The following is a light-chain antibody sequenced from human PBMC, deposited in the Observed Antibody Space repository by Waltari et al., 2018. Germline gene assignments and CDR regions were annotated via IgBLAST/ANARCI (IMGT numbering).Light chain of an antibody. V-gene: IGKV3-15*01. CDR1: QSVSSN. CDR2: GSS. J-gene: IGKJ1*01. CDR3: QQYNNWPPGA. Sequence: EIVMTQSPATLSVSPGERATLSCRASQSVSSNLAWYQQKPGQPPRLLLPGSSTRATGIPARFIGRGSGTEFTLTISSLQSEDFAVYYCQQYNNWPPGAFGQGTKVEIK.